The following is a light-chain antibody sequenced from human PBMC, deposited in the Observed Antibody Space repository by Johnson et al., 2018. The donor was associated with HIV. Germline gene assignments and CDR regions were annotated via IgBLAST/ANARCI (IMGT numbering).Light chain of an antibody. V-gene: IGLV1-51*02. CDR2: ENN. CDR3: GTWDSSLSVYV. Sequence: QSVLTQPPSVSAAPGQKVTISCSGSSSNIGNNYVSWYQQLPGTAPKLLIYENNKRPSGIPDRFSGSKSGTSATLGITGLQTGDEADYYCGTWDSSLSVYVFGTGTTFTVL. J-gene: IGLJ1*01. CDR1: SSNIGNNY.